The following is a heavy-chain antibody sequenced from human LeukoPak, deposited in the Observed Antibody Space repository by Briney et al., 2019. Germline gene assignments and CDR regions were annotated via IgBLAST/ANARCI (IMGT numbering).Heavy chain of an antibody. Sequence: GASVKVSCKASGYTFTGYYMHWVRQAPGQGLEWMGWVNPNSGGTNYAQKFQGRVTMTRDTSISTAYMVLSRLRSDDTAVYYCARGKESTTVTDYYYGMDVWGQGTTVTVSS. CDR1: GYTFTGYY. CDR3: ARGKESTTVTDYYYGMDV. J-gene: IGHJ6*02. D-gene: IGHD4-17*01. CDR2: VNPNSGGT. V-gene: IGHV1-2*02.